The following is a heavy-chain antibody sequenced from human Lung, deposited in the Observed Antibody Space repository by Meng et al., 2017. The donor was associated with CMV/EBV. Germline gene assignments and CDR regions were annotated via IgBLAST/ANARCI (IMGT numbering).Heavy chain of an antibody. D-gene: IGHD3-10*01. CDR3: LRRSGGSV. J-gene: IGHJ1*01. V-gene: IGHV4-4*02. CDR1: GDSITNHNW. CDR2: IPHRGSS. Sequence: VPLRESGPALAKPSEPLSLTCAVSGDSITNHNWWAWVRQPPGKGLEWIGEIPHRGSSAYNPSLKSRVSMSIDKSKNQFSLKLTSVTAADTAVYHCLRRSGGSVWGQGSLVTVSS.